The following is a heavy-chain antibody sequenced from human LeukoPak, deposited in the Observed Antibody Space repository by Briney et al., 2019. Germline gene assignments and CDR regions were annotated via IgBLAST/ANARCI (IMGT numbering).Heavy chain of an antibody. CDR3: ASPPITQVVTQYFQH. J-gene: IGHJ1*01. Sequence: SVKVSCKASGGTSSSYAISWVRQAPGQGLEWMGGIIPIFGTANYAQKFQGRVTITADESTSTAYMELSSLRSEDTAVYYCASPPITQVVTQYFQHWGQGTLVTVSS. V-gene: IGHV1-69*13. D-gene: IGHD3-22*01. CDR1: GGTSSSYA. CDR2: IIPIFGTA.